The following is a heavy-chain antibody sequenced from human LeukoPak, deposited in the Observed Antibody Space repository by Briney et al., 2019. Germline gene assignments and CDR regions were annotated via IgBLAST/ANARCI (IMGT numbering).Heavy chain of an antibody. J-gene: IGHJ4*02. Sequence: PGGSLRLSCAASGFTFTNYWMSWVRQAPGKGLEWVANIKQDGSEKYYVDSVKGRFSISRDNAKNSLYLQMNSLRAEDTAVYYCARDDYGGTRHRGQGTLVTVSS. CDR2: IKQDGSEK. CDR1: GFTFTNYW. V-gene: IGHV3-7*01. CDR3: ARDDYGGTRH. D-gene: IGHD4/OR15-4a*01.